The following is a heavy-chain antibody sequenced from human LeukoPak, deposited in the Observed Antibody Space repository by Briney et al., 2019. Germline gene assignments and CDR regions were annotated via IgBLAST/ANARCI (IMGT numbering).Heavy chain of an antibody. D-gene: IGHD6-19*01. Sequence: QPGESLRLSCAASGFTFSSYGMHWVRQAPGKGLEWVAVIWYDGSNKYYADSVKGRFTISRDNSKNMLYLQMNSLRAEDTAVYYCASAAGPFDNWGQGTLVTVSS. J-gene: IGHJ4*02. CDR3: ASAAGPFDN. CDR1: GFTFSSYG. V-gene: IGHV3-33*08. CDR2: IWYDGSNK.